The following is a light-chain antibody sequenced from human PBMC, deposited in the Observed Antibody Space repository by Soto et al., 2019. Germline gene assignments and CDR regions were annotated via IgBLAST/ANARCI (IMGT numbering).Light chain of an antibody. CDR2: DVS. J-gene: IGLJ1*01. CDR3: WSYEGSSTYV. Sequence: QSALTQPRSVSGSPGQSVTISCTGTSSDVGGYNYVSWYQQHPGKAPKLMIYDVSKRPSGVPDRFSGSKSGNTASLTISGLQAEDEADYYCWSYEGSSTYVFGTGTKLTVL. V-gene: IGLV2-11*01. CDR1: SSDVGGYNY.